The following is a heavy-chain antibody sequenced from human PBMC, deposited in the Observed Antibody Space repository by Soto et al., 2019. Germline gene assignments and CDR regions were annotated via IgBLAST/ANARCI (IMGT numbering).Heavy chain of an antibody. J-gene: IGHJ6*02. CDR3: AKETYSSGWYYYYYGMDV. Sequence: GGSLRLSCAASGFTFSNYAMSWVRQAPGKGLEWVSAISGSGGSTYYADSVKGRFTISRDNSKNTLYLQMNSLRAEDTAVYYCAKETYSSGWYYYYYGMDVWGQGTTVTVSS. D-gene: IGHD6-19*01. V-gene: IGHV3-23*01. CDR2: ISGSGGST. CDR1: GFTFSNYA.